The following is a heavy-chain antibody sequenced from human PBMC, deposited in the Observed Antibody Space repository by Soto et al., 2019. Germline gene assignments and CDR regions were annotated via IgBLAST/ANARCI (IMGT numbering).Heavy chain of an antibody. D-gene: IGHD1-26*01. J-gene: IGHJ6*02. V-gene: IGHV4-31*03. Sequence: SETLSLTCTVSGGSISSGGYYWSWIRQHPGKGLEWIGYIYYSGSTYYNPSLKSRVTISVDTSKNQFSLKLSSVTAADTAVYYCAREIVGAKEPYYGMDVWGQGTTVTVSS. CDR2: IYYSGST. CDR3: AREIVGAKEPYYGMDV. CDR1: GGSISSGGYY.